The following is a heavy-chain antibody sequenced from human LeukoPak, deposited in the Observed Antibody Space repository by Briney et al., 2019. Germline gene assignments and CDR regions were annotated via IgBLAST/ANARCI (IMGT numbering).Heavy chain of an antibody. CDR3: ARPRNSGSYDAFDI. V-gene: IGHV1-2*02. D-gene: IGHD1-26*01. J-gene: IGHJ3*02. Sequence: ASVKVSCKASGYTFTGYYMHWVRQAHGQGLEWMGWINPNSGGTNYAQKFQGRVTMTRDTSISTAYMELSRLRSDDTAVYYCARPRNSGSYDAFDIWGQGTMVSVSS. CDR1: GYTFTGYY. CDR2: INPNSGGT.